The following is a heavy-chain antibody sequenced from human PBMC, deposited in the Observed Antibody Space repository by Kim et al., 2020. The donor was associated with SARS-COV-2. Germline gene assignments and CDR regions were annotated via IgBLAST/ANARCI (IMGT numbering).Heavy chain of an antibody. Sequence: GGSLRLSCAASGFTFNNYGMHWVRQAPGKGLEWVAVIWHDGNNKYYADSVKGRFTISRDRSKNTLYLQMNSLRADDTAVYYCAKDRLAIFGDSFDVWGQG. V-gene: IGHV3-33*03. D-gene: IGHD3-3*01. CDR1: GFTFNNYG. CDR3: AKDRLAIFGDSFDV. CDR2: IWHDGNNK. J-gene: IGHJ3*01.